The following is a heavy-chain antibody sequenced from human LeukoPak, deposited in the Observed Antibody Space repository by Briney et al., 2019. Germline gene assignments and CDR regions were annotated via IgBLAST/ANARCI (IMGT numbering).Heavy chain of an antibody. Sequence: GASVKVSCKASGGTFSRYAVRWVRQAPGRWLELMGGIIPIFGTANYAQKFQGRVTITADESTSTAYMELSSLRSEDTAVYYCARGTGSGSYDWFDPWGQGTLVTVSS. CDR1: GGTFSRYA. V-gene: IGHV1-69*13. CDR3: ARGTGSGSYDWFDP. CDR2: IIPIFGTA. D-gene: IGHD3-10*01. J-gene: IGHJ5*02.